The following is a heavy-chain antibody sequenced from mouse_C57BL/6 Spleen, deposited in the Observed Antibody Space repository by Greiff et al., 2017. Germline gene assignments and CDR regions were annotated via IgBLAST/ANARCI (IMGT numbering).Heavy chain of an antibody. J-gene: IGHJ1*03. V-gene: IGHV3-6*01. CDR3: ARGYYYGSSRDWYFDV. D-gene: IGHD1-1*01. Sequence: EVQLQQSGPGLVKPSQSLSLTCSVTGYSITSGYYWNWIRQFPGNKLEWMGYISYDGSNNYNPSLKNRISITRDTSKNQFFLKLNSVTTEDTATYYCARGYYYGSSRDWYFDVWGTGTTVTVSS. CDR2: ISYDGSN. CDR1: GYSITSGYY.